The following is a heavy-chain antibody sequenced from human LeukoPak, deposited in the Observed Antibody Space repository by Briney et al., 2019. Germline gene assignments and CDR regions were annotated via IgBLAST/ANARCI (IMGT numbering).Heavy chain of an antibody. D-gene: IGHD1-7*01. Sequence: ASVKVSCKASGYTFTGYYMHWVRPAPGQGLEWMGWINPNSGGTNYAQKFQGRVTMTRDTSISTAYMELSRLRSDDTAVYYCARDQAGTTTYYYYGMDVWGQGTTVTVSS. CDR2: INPNSGGT. CDR3: ARDQAGTTTYYYYGMDV. CDR1: GYTFTGYY. V-gene: IGHV1-2*02. J-gene: IGHJ6*02.